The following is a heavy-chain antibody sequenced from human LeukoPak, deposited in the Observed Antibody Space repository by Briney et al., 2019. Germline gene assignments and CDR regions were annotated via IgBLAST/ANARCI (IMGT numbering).Heavy chain of an antibody. Sequence: PSQTLSLTCTVSGGSISSGGYYWSWIRQPPGKGLEWIGEINHSGSTNYNPSLKSRVTISVDTSKNQFSLKLSSVTAADTAVYYCARDPDSSWGWFDPWGQGTLVTVSS. CDR1: GGSISSGGYY. D-gene: IGHD6-13*01. CDR2: INHSGST. CDR3: ARDPDSSWGWFDP. J-gene: IGHJ5*02. V-gene: IGHV4-30-2*01.